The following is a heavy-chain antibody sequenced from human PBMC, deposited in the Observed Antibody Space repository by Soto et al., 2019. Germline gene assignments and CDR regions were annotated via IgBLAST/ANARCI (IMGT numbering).Heavy chain of an antibody. D-gene: IGHD2-15*01. CDR1: GYTFTGYY. Sequence: ASVKVSCKASGYTFTGYYMHWVRQAPGQGLEWMGWINPNSGGTNYAQKFQGWVTMTRDTSISTAYMELSRLRSDDTAVYYCARNRQEMSDCSGGSCYSNYYYYGMDVWGQGTTVTVSS. V-gene: IGHV1-2*04. CDR3: ARNRQEMSDCSGGSCYSNYYYYGMDV. CDR2: INPNSGGT. J-gene: IGHJ6*02.